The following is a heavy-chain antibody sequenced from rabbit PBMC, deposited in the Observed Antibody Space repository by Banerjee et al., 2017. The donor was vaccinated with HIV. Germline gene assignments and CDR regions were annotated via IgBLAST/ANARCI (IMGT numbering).Heavy chain of an antibody. J-gene: IGHJ4*01. V-gene: IGHV1S45*01. CDR2: IYAGSSGST. D-gene: IGHD4-1*01. CDR3: ARDLAGVIGWNFNL. Sequence: QEQLEESGGDLVKPEGSLTLTCTVSGFSFSSSYWICWVRQAPGKGLEWIACIYAGSSGSTYYASWAKGRFTISRTSSTTVALQMTSLTAADTATYFCARDLAGVIGWNFNLWGQGTLVTVS. CDR1: GFSFSSSYW.